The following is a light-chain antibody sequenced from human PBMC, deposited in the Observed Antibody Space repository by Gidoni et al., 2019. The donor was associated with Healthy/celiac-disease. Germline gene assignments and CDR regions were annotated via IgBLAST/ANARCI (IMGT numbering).Light chain of an antibody. Sequence: IQMTQSPSSVSASVGERVPITCRASQGISSWLDWYQQKPGKAPKLLIYAASSLQSGVPSRFSGDGSGTDFTLTISSLQREDFATYNCEQANSFPITFGQXTRLEIK. V-gene: IGKV1D-12*01. J-gene: IGKJ5*01. CDR1: QGISSW. CDR2: AAS. CDR3: EQANSFPIT.